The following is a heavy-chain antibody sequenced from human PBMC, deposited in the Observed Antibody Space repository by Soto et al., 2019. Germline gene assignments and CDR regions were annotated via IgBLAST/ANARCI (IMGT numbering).Heavy chain of an antibody. CDR1: GFTFSSYS. D-gene: IGHD3-22*01. Sequence: EVQLVESGGGLVKPGGSLRLSCAASGFTFSSYSMNWVRQAPGKGLEWVSSISSSSSYIYYADSVKGRFTISRDNAKNSLYLQMNSLRAEDTAVYYCARDRAISSSGYDYFDYWGQGTLVTVSS. J-gene: IGHJ4*02. CDR2: ISSSSSYI. V-gene: IGHV3-21*01. CDR3: ARDRAISSSGYDYFDY.